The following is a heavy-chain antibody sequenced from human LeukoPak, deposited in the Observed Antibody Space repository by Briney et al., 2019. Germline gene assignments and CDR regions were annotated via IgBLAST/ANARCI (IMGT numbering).Heavy chain of an antibody. Sequence: SETLSLTCTVSGGSISSYYWSWIRQPAGKGLEWIGRIYTSGSTNYNPSLKSRVTISVDTSKNQFSLKLSSVTAADTAVYYCARVMVVATRSWFDPWGQGTLVTVSS. CDR3: ARVMVVATRSWFDP. CDR1: GGSISSYY. CDR2: IYTSGST. J-gene: IGHJ5*02. V-gene: IGHV4-4*07. D-gene: IGHD5-12*01.